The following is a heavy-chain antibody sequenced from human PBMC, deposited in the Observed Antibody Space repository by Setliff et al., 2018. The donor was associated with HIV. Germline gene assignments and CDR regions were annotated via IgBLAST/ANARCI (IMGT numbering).Heavy chain of an antibody. D-gene: IGHD2-8*01. CDR3: ASKVYCTNGVCLDAFDI. CDR2: IDPNSGGT. CDR1: GYTFTAYY. J-gene: IGHJ3*02. V-gene: IGHV1-2*06. Sequence: ASVKVSCKASGYTFTAYYMHWVRQAPGQGLEWMGRIDPNSGGTNYAQKFQGRVTMTRDTSISTAYMELSRLRSDDTAVYYCASKVYCTNGVCLDAFDIWGQGTMVTVSS.